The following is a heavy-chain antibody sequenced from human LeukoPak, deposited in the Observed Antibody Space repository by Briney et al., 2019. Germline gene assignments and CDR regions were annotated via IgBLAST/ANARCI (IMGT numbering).Heavy chain of an antibody. CDR3: ARDPSNTSGYRVYHDY. J-gene: IGHJ4*02. CDR2: INPSGGST. V-gene: IGHV1-46*01. CDR1: GYTFTSYY. Sequence: GASVKVSCKASGYTFTSYYMHWVRQAPGQGLEWMGIINPSGGSTSYAQKFQGRVTMTRDTSTSTVYMVLSSLRSEDTAVYYCARDPSNTSGYRVYHDYWGQGALVTVSS. D-gene: IGHD5/OR15-5a*01.